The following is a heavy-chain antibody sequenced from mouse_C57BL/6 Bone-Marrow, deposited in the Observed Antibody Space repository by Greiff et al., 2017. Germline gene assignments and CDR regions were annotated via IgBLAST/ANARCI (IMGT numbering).Heavy chain of an antibody. J-gene: IGHJ2*01. CDR3: ARDLFDY. Sequence: EVMLVESGGGLVKPGGSLKLSCAASGFTFSSYAMSWVRQTPEKRLEWVATISDGGSYTYYPDNVKGRFTISRDNAKNNLYLQMSHLKSEDTAMYYCARDLFDYWGQGTTLTVSS. CDR2: ISDGGSYT. CDR1: GFTFSSYA. V-gene: IGHV5-4*01.